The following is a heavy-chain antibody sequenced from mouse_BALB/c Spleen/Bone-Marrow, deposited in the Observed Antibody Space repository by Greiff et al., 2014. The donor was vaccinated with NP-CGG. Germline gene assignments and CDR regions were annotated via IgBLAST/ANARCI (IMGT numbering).Heavy chain of an antibody. CDR2: IYPGDGDT. Sequence: QVHVKQSGAELVRPGSSVKISCKASGYAFSSYWMNWVKQRPGQGLEWIGQIYPGDGDTNYNGKFKGKATLTADKSSSTAYMQLSSLTSEDSAVYFCARVRNWADYWGQGTTLTASS. J-gene: IGHJ2*01. CDR1: GYAFSSYW. CDR3: ARVRNWADY. V-gene: IGHV1-80*01. D-gene: IGHD4-1*01.